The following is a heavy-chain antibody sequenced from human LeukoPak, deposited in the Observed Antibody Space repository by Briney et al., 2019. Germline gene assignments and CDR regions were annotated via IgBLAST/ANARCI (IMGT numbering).Heavy chain of an antibody. Sequence: PGGSLRLSCAASGFPFRDYGMHWVRDAPGKGVEGVADISYQGNFKYYADSVKGRFTISRDNSNNTVYLQMNGLRGEDTAVYYCAKDVYHSVTMVRGLNYGMDVWGQGTTVTVS. CDR3: AKDVYHSVTMVRGLNYGMDV. CDR1: GFPFRDYG. V-gene: IGHV3-30*18. D-gene: IGHD3-10*01. J-gene: IGHJ6*02. CDR2: ISYQGNFK.